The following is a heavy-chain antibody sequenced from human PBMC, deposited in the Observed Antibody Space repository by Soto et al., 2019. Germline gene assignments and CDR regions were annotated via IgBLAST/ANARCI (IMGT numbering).Heavy chain of an antibody. Sequence: QVQLVESGGGVVQPGRSLRLSYAPSGFTFSTDGMHLVLQAPGNGLEWVAVMWFDGKHQYYADSVKGRFTISRDNYQNPLFLTMNSLRADDTALYYCARWTYYDSSGYYYVFDYWGQGTMVIVSS. J-gene: IGHJ4*02. CDR1: GFTFSTDG. CDR2: MWFDGKHQ. CDR3: ARWTYYDSSGYYYVFDY. D-gene: IGHD3-22*01. V-gene: IGHV3-33*01.